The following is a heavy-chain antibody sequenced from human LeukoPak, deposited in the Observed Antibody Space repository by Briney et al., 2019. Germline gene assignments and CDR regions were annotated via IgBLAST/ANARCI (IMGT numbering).Heavy chain of an antibody. J-gene: IGHJ4*02. CDR1: GYTFTGYY. V-gene: IGHV1-24*01. Sequence: ASVKVSCKASGYTFTGYYIHWVRQAPGHGLEWMGGLDHGDGETFYAQKFQGRVIMTEDTSTNTAHMELSSLRSEDTAVYFCAKEGGLGSFDYWGQGTLVTVPS. D-gene: IGHD3-10*01. CDR3: AKEGGLGSFDY. CDR2: LDHGDGET.